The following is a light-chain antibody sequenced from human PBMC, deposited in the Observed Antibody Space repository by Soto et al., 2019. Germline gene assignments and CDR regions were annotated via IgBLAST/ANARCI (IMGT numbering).Light chain of an antibody. CDR3: QQYNHYWT. Sequence: DIQMTQSPATLSASVGDGVTITCRASQSISSWLAWYQQKPGKAPKVLIYDASSLEGGVPSRFSGSGSGTEYSLTISSLQHDDFATYYCQQYNHYWTFGQGTKVDIK. V-gene: IGKV1-5*01. CDR2: DAS. J-gene: IGKJ1*01. CDR1: QSISSW.